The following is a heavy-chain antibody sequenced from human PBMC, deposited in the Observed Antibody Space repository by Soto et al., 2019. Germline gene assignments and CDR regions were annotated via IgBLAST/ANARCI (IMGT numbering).Heavy chain of an antibody. V-gene: IGHV1-69*01. D-gene: IGHD4-17*01. CDR1: GGTFSSYA. Sequence: QVQLVQSGAEVKKPGPSVKVSCKASGGTFSSYAISWVRQAPGQGLEWMGGIIPIFGTANYAQKFQGRVTITADESTSTAYMELSSLRSEDTAVYYCARTTTVTTGNYYYYYGMDVWGQGTTVTVSS. CDR3: ARTTTVTTGNYYYYYGMDV. CDR2: IIPIFGTA. J-gene: IGHJ6*02.